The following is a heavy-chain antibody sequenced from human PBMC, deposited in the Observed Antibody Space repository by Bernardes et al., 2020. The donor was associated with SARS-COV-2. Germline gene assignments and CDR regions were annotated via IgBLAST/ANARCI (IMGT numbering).Heavy chain of an antibody. CDR2: IYYSGST. J-gene: IGHJ2*01. D-gene: IGHD6-19*01. Sequence: SETLSLTCTVSGGSISSSSYYWGWIRQPPGKGLEWIGSIYYSGSTHYNPSLKSRFTISVDTSKNQFSLKLSSVTAADTAVYYCARRAIAVTGPSYWYFDLWGRGTLVTGSS. V-gene: IGHV4-39*01. CDR1: GGSISSSSYY. CDR3: ARRAIAVTGPSYWYFDL.